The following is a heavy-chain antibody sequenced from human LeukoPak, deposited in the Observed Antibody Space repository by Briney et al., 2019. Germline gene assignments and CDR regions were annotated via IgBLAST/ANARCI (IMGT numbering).Heavy chain of an antibody. CDR1: GFTFSSYG. Sequence: PGGSLRLSWAASGFTFSSYGMQWVRQAPGKGLEWVAVISYDGSNKYYADSVKGRFTISRDNSKNTLYLQMNSLRAEDTAVYYCAKSGYSYGYLDYWGQGTLVTVSS. D-gene: IGHD5-18*01. V-gene: IGHV3-30*18. CDR2: ISYDGSNK. CDR3: AKSGYSYGYLDY. J-gene: IGHJ4*02.